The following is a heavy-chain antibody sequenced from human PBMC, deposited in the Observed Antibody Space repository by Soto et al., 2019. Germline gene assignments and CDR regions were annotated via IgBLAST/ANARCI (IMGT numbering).Heavy chain of an antibody. CDR1: GYTFTSYA. V-gene: IGHV1-3*01. D-gene: IGHD2-21*01. CDR2: INAGNGNT. J-gene: IGHJ2*01. CDR3: ARVPGYSIGDL. Sequence: ASVKVSCTASGYTFTSYAMNWVRQAPGQRLEWMGWINAGNGNTKYSQKFQGRVTITRDTSASTAYMELSSLRSEDTAVYYCARVPGYSIGDLWGRGTLVTVS.